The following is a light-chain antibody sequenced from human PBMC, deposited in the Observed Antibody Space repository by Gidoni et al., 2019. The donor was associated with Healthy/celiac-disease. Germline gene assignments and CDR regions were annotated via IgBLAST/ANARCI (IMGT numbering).Light chain of an antibody. CDR3: QQYNNWPPWT. V-gene: IGKV3-15*01. CDR2: GAS. J-gene: IGKJ1*01. CDR1: QSVSSN. Sequence: EIVMTHSPAPLSVSPGERATPSCRASQSVSSNLAWYQQKPGQAPRLLIYGASTRATGIPARFSGSGSGTEFTLTISSLQSEDFAVYYCQQYNNWPPWTFGQGTKVEIK.